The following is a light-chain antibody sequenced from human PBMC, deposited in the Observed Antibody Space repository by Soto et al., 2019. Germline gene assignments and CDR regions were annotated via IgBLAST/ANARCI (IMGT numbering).Light chain of an antibody. CDR3: QQYHSAPIT. CDR2: WAS. V-gene: IGKV4-1*01. J-gene: IGKJ5*01. Sequence: DFVMTQSPDSLAVSLGEMATMNCRSSQSVLSNSDNTNYLAWFQQKQGQTPKLLFYWASTRESGVPDRFSGSGSATDFTLTISSLQAEDVEVYYCQQYHSAPITFGQGTRLEIK. CDR1: QSVLSNSDNTNY.